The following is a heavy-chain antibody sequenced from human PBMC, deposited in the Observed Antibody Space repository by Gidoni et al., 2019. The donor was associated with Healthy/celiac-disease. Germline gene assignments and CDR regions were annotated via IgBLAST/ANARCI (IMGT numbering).Heavy chain of an antibody. V-gene: IGHV1-18*01. CDR2: ISAYNGNT. J-gene: IGHJ4*02. CDR1: GYTFTSYG. D-gene: IGHD6-13*01. CDR3: ARWPRVGSSSWLLDY. Sequence: QVQLVQSGAEVKKPGASVKVSCKASGYTFTSYGISWVRQAPGQGLEWMGWISAYNGNTNYEQKIKGRVTMTTDTSTSTAYMELRSLRSDETAVYYCARWPRVGSSSWLLDYWGKGTLVTVSS.